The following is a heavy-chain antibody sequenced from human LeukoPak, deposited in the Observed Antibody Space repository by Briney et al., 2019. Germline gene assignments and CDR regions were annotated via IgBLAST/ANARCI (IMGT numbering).Heavy chain of an antibody. CDR2: ISGSGGST. V-gene: IGHV3-23*01. CDR1: GFTFSIYA. J-gene: IGHJ4*02. D-gene: IGHD3-10*01. CDR3: AKEAYYGSGSWFDY. Sequence: GGSLRLSCAASGFTFSIYAMSWVRQAPGKGLEWVSAISGSGGSTYYADSVKGRFTISRDNSKNTLYLQINSLRAEDTPVYYCAKEAYYGSGSWFDYWGQGTLVTVYS.